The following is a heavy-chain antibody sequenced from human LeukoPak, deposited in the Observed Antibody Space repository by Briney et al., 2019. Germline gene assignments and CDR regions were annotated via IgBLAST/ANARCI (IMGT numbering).Heavy chain of an antibody. CDR2: ISGSGSST. Sequence: GGSLRLSCAASGFSFSSYAMSWVRQAPGKGLEWVSTISGSGSSTYYADSVEGRFTISRDNSKNTVYLQMNSLRAEDTAIYYCAKIRTNSGTSGGDYWGQGSPVTVS. J-gene: IGHJ4*02. V-gene: IGHV3-23*01. D-gene: IGHD4-23*01. CDR3: AKIRTNSGTSGGDY. CDR1: GFSFSSYA.